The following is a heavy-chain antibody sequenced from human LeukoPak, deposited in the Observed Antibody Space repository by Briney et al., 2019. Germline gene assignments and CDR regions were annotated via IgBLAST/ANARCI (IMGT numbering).Heavy chain of an antibody. Sequence: GGSLRLSCAASRFTVSNTFMSWVRQAPGKGLEWVSVIYSVGTTYYADSVKGRFTISRDNSKNTLYLQMNSLRAEDTAVYYCARGSGWFDYWGQGTLVTVSS. CDR1: RFTVSNTF. CDR3: ARGSGWFDY. J-gene: IGHJ4*02. D-gene: IGHD6-19*01. V-gene: IGHV3-53*01. CDR2: IYSVGTT.